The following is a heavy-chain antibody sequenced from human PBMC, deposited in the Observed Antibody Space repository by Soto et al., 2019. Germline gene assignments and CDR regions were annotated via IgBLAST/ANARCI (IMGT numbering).Heavy chain of an antibody. CDR2: IYHSGST. J-gene: IGHJ5*02. Sequence: PSETLSLTCAVSSVSISSSNWWRWVRQPPGKGLEWIGEIYHSGSTNYNPSLKSRVTISVDKSKNQFSLKLSSVTAADTAVYYCARESGGEANWFDPWGQGTLVTVSS. D-gene: IGHD2-21*01. CDR3: ARESGGEANWFDP. CDR1: SVSISSSNW. V-gene: IGHV4-4*02.